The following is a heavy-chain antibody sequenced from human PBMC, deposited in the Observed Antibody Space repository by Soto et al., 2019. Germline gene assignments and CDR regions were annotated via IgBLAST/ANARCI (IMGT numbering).Heavy chain of an antibody. D-gene: IGHD1-26*01. CDR2: ISAYNGNT. CDR1: GYTFTSYG. Sequence: GASVKVSCKASGYTFTSYGISWVRQAPGQGLEWMGWISAYNGNTNYAQKLQGRVTMTTDTSTSTAYMELRSLRSDDTAVYYCASNRFAVGATFYYYYGMDVWGQGTTVTVSS. CDR3: ASNRFAVGATFYYYYGMDV. J-gene: IGHJ6*02. V-gene: IGHV1-18*04.